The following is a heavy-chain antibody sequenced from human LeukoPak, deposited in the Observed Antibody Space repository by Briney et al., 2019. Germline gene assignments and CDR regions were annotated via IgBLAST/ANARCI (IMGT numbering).Heavy chain of an antibody. V-gene: IGHV3-20*04. CDR1: GFTFDDYG. D-gene: IGHD6-13*01. CDR2: INWNGGST. Sequence: GGSLRLSCAASGFTFDDYGMSWVRHAPGKGLEWVSGINWNGGSTGYADSVKGRFTISRDNAKNSLYLQMNSLRAEDTALYYCARDLRGSIAAAGTFDYWGQGTLVTVSS. CDR3: ARDLRGSIAAAGTFDY. J-gene: IGHJ4*02.